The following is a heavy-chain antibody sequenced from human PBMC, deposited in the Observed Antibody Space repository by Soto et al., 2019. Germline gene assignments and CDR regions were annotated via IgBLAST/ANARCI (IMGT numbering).Heavy chain of an antibody. V-gene: IGHV3-74*01. CDR3: AREFDFHWLLSGFSSHFGY. J-gene: IGHJ4*02. D-gene: IGHD3-9*01. CDR2: INTDGSAT. CDR1: GFTFSSHW. Sequence: PGGSLRLSCAASGFTFSSHWMHWVRQVPGKGLAWVARINTDGSATNYADSVEGRFTISRDNAKNTVYLQMNGLGVEDTALYYCAREFDFHWLLSGFSSHFGYWCQGA.